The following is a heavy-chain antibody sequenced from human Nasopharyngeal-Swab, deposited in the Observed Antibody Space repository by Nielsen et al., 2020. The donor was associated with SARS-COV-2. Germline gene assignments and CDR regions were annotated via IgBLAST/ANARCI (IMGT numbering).Heavy chain of an antibody. CDR3: ARDGPIGWFDP. V-gene: IGHV4-59*12. CDR1: GGSISSYY. CDR2: IYKSGST. J-gene: IGHJ5*02. Sequence: SETLSLTCIVSGGSISSYYWSWIRQPPGKGLEWIGYIYKSGSTNYNPSLKSRVTISVDTSKNQFSLKLSSVTAADTAVYYCARDGPIGWFDPWGQGTLVTVSS.